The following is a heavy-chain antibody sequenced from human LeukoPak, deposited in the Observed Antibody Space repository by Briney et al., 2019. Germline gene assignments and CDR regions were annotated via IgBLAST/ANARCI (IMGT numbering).Heavy chain of an antibody. CDR2: ISYSGGST. J-gene: IGHJ4*02. CDR1: EFTFSSYA. D-gene: IGHD3-10*01. Sequence: PGGSLRLSCAASEFTFSSYAMSWVRQAPGKGLEWVSGISYSGGSTYYADSVKGRFTISRDNSKNTLYLQMSSLRAEDTAVYYCAKDRTRFGPTRAFDYWGRGTLVTVSS. CDR3: AKDRTRFGPTRAFDY. V-gene: IGHV3-23*01.